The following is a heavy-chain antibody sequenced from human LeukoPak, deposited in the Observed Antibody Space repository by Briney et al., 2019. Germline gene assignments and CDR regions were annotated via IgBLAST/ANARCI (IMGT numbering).Heavy chain of an antibody. D-gene: IGHD3-22*01. Sequence: PGESLKISCKGSGYSFTSYWIGWVRQMPGKGLEWMGIIYPGDSDTRYSPSFQGQVTISADKSISTAYLQWSSLKASDTAMYYCARQGPNYYDSSGYADYWGQGTLVTVSS. J-gene: IGHJ4*02. CDR1: GYSFTSYW. V-gene: IGHV5-51*01. CDR2: IYPGDSDT. CDR3: ARQGPNYYDSSGYADY.